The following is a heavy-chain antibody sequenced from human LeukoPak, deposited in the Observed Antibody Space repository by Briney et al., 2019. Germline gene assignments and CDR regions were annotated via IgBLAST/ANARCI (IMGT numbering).Heavy chain of an antibody. D-gene: IGHD6-19*01. CDR2: ISYDGSNK. CDR3: TTEGKQWLNRESEAFDI. CDR1: GFTFSNNA. Sequence: GGSLRLSCAASGFTFSNNAMHWVRQAPGKGLEWVALISYDGSNKHYADSVKGRFTISRDNSKNTLYLQMNSLKTEDTAVYYCTTEGKQWLNRESEAFDIWGQGTMVTVSS. V-gene: IGHV3-30*03. J-gene: IGHJ3*02.